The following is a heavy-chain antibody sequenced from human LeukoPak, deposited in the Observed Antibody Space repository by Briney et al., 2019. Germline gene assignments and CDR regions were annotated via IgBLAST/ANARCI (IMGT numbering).Heavy chain of an antibody. D-gene: IGHD3-3*01. CDR3: ARDSLIFGVVTTFDY. CDR1: GFTFSRFN. Sequence: GGSLRLSCAASGFTFSRFNMNWLRQAPGKGQEWLSYISTTGTIYYAESVKGRFGISRDNAKNSLYLQMNSLRPEDTAVYYCARDSLIFGVVTTFDYWGQGTLVTVSS. J-gene: IGHJ4*02. V-gene: IGHV3-48*01. CDR2: ISTTGTI.